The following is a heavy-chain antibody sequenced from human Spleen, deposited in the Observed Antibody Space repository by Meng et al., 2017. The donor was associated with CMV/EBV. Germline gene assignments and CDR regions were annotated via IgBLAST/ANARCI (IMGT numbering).Heavy chain of an antibody. CDR1: TFTGSY. Sequence: TFTGSYMQLMRQAPGQGLEWMGWINPNSGGTNYAQKFQGRVTMTRDTSINTAYMELSRLRSDDTAVYYCARVRGLCSGGSCYSDFDYWGQGTLVTVSS. D-gene: IGHD2-15*01. CDR3: ARVRGLCSGGSCYSDFDY. CDR2: INPNSGGT. V-gene: IGHV1-2*02. J-gene: IGHJ4*02.